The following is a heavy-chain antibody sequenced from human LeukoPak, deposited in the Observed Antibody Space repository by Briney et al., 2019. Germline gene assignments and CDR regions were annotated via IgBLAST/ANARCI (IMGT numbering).Heavy chain of an antibody. CDR3: TRDRSRAEDD. Sequence: GGSLRLSCAASGFTFSGHWMSWVRQAPGKGLEWVANINQGGSDKYYVDSVKGRFTIPRDNANNLLYLQMNSLGGEDTAVYYCTRDRSRAEDDWGQGTLVTVSS. D-gene: IGHD1-14*01. CDR2: INQGGSDK. J-gene: IGHJ4*02. V-gene: IGHV3-7*01. CDR1: GFTFSGHW.